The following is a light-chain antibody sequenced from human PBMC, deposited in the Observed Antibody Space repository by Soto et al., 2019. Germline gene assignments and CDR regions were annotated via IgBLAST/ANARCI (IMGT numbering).Light chain of an antibody. J-gene: IGLJ1*01. CDR2: DVS. V-gene: IGLV2-14*01. CDR1: SSDVGGYNY. CDR3: SSYTSSSTLDV. Sequence: QSVLTQPACVSGSPGQSITISCTGTSSDVGGYNYVSWYQQHPGKAPKLMIYDVSNRPSGVSNRFSGSKSGNTASLTISGLQAEDEADYYCSSYTSSSTLDVFGTGTKVTVL.